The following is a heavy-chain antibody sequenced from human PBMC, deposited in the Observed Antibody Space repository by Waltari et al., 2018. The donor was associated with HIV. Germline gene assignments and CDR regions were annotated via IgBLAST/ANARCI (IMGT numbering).Heavy chain of an antibody. CDR1: GFTFSSYG. CDR3: AKGRGIDY. D-gene: IGHD3-10*01. V-gene: IGHV3-30*18. CDR2: ISDDGSNK. J-gene: IGHJ4*02. Sequence: QVQLVESGGGVVQPGRSLRLSCAASGFTFSSYGMHWCRRAPGKGVDWVAVISDDGSNKYYADSVKGRFTISRDNSKNTLYLQMNSLRAEDTAVYYCAKGRGIDYWGQGTLVTVSS.